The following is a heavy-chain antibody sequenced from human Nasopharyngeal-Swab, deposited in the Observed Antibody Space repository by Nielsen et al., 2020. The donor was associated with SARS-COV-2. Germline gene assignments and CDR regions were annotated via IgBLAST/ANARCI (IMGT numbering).Heavy chain of an antibody. Sequence: SVTVSCQASGYTFTSYYMHWVRQAPGQGLEWMGIINPSGGSTSYAQKFQGRVTMTRDTSTSTVYMELSSLRSADTAVYYCARGGDSSARGDYYYGMDVWGQGTTVTVSS. CDR3: ARGGDSSARGDYYYGMDV. CDR2: INPSGGST. J-gene: IGHJ6*02. D-gene: IGHD6-25*01. CDR1: GYTFTSYY. V-gene: IGHV1-46*01.